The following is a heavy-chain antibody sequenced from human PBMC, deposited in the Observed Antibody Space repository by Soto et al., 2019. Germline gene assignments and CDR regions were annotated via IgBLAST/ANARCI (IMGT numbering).Heavy chain of an antibody. CDR2: INAGNGNA. J-gene: IGHJ6*02. CDR3: GRDVGGLDV. CDR1: GYTFTAYY. Sequence: ASVKVSCKASGYTFTAYYMHWVRQAPGQRLEWMGWINAGNGNAKHSQKFQGRVTMTRDTSASTAYMELSSLRSEDTAVYYCGRDVGGLDVWGQGTTVTVSS. V-gene: IGHV1-3*01. D-gene: IGHD2-15*01.